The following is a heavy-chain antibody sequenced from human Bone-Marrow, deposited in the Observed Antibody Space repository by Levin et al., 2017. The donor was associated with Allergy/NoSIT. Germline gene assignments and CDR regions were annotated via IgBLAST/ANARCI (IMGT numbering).Heavy chain of an antibody. CDR1: GFTFSSYG. CDR2: ISYDGSNK. J-gene: IGHJ3*02. V-gene: IGHV3-30*18. D-gene: IGHD3-16*01. Sequence: RGESLKISCAASGFTFSSYGMHWVRQAPGKGLEWVAVISYDGSNKYYADSVKGRFTISRDNSKNTLYLQMNSLRAEDTAVYYCAKAGGDDAFDIWGQGTMVTVSS. CDR3: AKAGGDDAFDI.